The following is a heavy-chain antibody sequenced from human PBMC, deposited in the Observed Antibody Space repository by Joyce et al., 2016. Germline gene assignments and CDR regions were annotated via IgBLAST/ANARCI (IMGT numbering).Heavy chain of an antibody. CDR1: GFLFSSYG. J-gene: IGHJ6*02. Sequence: QVQLMESGGGVVQPGRSLRLSCAASGFLFSSYGMHWVRQGPGKGLEWVAVISYDGSEKYYADSVKGRFTNSRDNSKNTLYLQMNSLRAEDTAVYYCAKGNLGSPKRYYYGMDVWGQGTTVTVSS. CDR3: AKGNLGSPKRYYYGMDV. CDR2: ISYDGSEK. V-gene: IGHV3-30*18. D-gene: IGHD3-10*01.